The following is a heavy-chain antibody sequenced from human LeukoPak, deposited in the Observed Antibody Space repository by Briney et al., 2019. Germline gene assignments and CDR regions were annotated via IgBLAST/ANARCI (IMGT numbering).Heavy chain of an antibody. CDR1: GFTFSRHC. V-gene: IGHV3-30*03. D-gene: IGHD3-3*01. CDR3: ARDRAWNYFDY. Sequence: GGSLRLSCAPSGFTFSRHCMHWVRQAPGKGPEWVAIISNDGSRKYYAHSVEGRFTISRDNSKNTLYLQMDSLRAEDTAVYYCARDRAWNYFDYWGQGTLVTVSS. CDR2: ISNDGSRK. J-gene: IGHJ4*02.